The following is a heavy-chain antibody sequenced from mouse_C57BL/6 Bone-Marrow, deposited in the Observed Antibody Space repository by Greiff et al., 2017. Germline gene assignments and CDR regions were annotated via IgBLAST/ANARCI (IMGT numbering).Heavy chain of an antibody. V-gene: IGHV1-22*01. J-gene: IGHJ1*03. D-gene: IGHD1-1*01. CDR3: ATDYGSPWYFDV. CDR1: GYTFTDYN. CDR2: INPNNGGT. Sequence: VQLQQSGPELVKPGASVKMSCKASGYTFTDYNMHWVKQSHGKSLEWIGYINPNNGGTSYNQKFKGKATLTVNKSSSTAYMELRSLTSEDSAVYYCATDYGSPWYFDVWGTGTTVTVSS.